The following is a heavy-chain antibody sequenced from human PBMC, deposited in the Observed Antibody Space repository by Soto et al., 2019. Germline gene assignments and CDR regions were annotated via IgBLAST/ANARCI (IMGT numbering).Heavy chain of an antibody. CDR2: INPSGGST. J-gene: IGHJ6*02. CDR3: ARELLCFLFSGDYYDVMYF. CDR1: GNSYTRNV. V-gene: IGHV1-46*01. Sequence: GASVKLSCKAPGNSYTRNVKRSVLPSSAQRNKWMGIINPSGGSTSYAQKCQGRVTMTRDTATSTVYMELRSLRSEDTVVYYCARELLCFLFSGDYYDVMYFLAQGSSVTVS. D-gene: IGHD2-21*01.